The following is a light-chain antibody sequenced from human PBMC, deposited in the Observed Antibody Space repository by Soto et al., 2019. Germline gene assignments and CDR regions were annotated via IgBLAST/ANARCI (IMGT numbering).Light chain of an antibody. CDR2: DAS. V-gene: IGKV3-11*01. Sequence: NVRKQAAASLTVYLGGRGTLSCKASQGLGSSLAWYQQKPGQAPRLLIYDASHRATGIPARFSGSGSGTDFTLPVYRLESEDFVVYYCQQRRNWPRTFGGGTKVDIK. J-gene: IGKJ4*01. CDR1: QGLGSS. CDR3: QQRRNWPRT.